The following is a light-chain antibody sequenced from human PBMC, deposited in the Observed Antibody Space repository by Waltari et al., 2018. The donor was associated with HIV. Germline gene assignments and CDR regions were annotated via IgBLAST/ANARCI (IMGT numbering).Light chain of an antibody. Sequence: DIVMTQSPDALAVSLGERAAINCTSSQSILYNSTNNNYLVLYQQRPGQPPKVLISWASTRESGVPDRFSGSGSGTHFTLAINGLQAEDVAVYYCQQYYSIPITFGQGTRLDIK. J-gene: IGKJ5*01. CDR2: WAS. CDR3: QQYYSIPIT. CDR1: QSILYNSTNNNY. V-gene: IGKV4-1*01.